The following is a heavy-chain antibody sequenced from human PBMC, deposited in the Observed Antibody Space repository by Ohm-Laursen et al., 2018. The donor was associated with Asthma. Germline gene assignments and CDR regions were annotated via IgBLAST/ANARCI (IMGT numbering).Heavy chain of an antibody. Sequence: GSLRLSCAASGYTFSRYSIHWVRQAPGKGLEWAASISTASTFIYYADSVRGRFTTSRDNAKNSVYLQMNSLRAEDTALYYCARIGPEWELPGREYSLHHWGQGTQVTVSS. D-gene: IGHD1-26*01. CDR1: GYTFSRYS. CDR3: ARIGPEWELPGREYSLHH. V-gene: IGHV3-21*01. J-gene: IGHJ1*01. CDR2: ISTASTFI.